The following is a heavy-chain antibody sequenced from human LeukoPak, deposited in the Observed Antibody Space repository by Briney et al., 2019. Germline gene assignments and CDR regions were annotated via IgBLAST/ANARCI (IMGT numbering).Heavy chain of an antibody. V-gene: IGHV1-2*06. CDR2: INPNSGGT. CDR3: ARAGETNSNWFDP. CDR1: GYTFTGYY. Sequence: ASVKDSCKASGYTFTGYYMHWVRQAPGQGLEWLGRINPNSGGTNYAQKFQGRVTMTRDTSISTAYMELSRLTSDDTAVYHCARAGETNSNWFDPWGQGTLVTVSS. D-gene: IGHD1-1*01. J-gene: IGHJ5*02.